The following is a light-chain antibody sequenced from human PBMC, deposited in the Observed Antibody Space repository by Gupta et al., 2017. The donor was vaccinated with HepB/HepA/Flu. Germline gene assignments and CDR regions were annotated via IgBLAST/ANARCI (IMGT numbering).Light chain of an antibody. CDR1: QSVDSKY. J-gene: IGKJ3*01. CDR2: ATS. V-gene: IGKV3-20*01. CDR3: QHFGDSPPGMT. Sequence: EIVLTQSPGTLSLSPGERATLSCRASQSVDSKYLAWYQQKPGQAPRLLIYATSNRLTGVPHRFSGSGSGADFTLTISRLEAADVAVYYCQHFGDSPPGMTFGPGTRVD.